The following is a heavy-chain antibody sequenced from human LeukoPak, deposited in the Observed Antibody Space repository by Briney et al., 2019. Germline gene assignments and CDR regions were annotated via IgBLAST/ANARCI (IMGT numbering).Heavy chain of an antibody. CDR2: IHYSGST. CDR3: ARDPWFYYDSSGYFQA. D-gene: IGHD3-22*01. CDR1: GGSISSYY. J-gene: IGHJ4*02. V-gene: IGHV4-59*12. Sequence: SETLSLTCTVSGGSISSYYWGWIRQPPGKGLEWIGYIHYSGSTNYNPSLKSRVTISVDTSKNQFSLKLSSVTAADTAVYYCARDPWFYYDSSGYFQAWGQGTLVTVSS.